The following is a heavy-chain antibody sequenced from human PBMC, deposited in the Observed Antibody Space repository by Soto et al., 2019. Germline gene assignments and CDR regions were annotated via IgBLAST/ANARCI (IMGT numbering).Heavy chain of an antibody. CDR3: VGGQYYVDY. CDR1: GFPFTTYG. D-gene: IGHD3-10*01. CDR2: ISSDGSNK. Sequence: QVQLVESGGGVVQPGRSLRLSCAASGFPFTTYGMHWVREGPGKGLEWVAVISSDGSNKYYADSVKGRFTISRDNSKNPLYLQMNRLRPEDTALYYGVGGQYYVDYRGQGTLVTVSS. J-gene: IGHJ4*02. V-gene: IGHV3-30*03.